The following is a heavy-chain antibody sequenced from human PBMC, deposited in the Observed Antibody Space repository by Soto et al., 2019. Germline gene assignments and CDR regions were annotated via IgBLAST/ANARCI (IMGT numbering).Heavy chain of an antibody. D-gene: IGHD2-15*01. J-gene: IGHJ6*02. CDR1: GFSLSTSGVG. CDR2: IYWDDNK. V-gene: IGHV2-5*02. Sequence: QITLKESGPTLVKPTQTLTLTCTFSGFSLSTSGVGVAWIRQPPGKALEWLALIYWDDNKRYRPSLESRLTITKDTSKNKVGLTITNMDSVDTATYYCAYLTCSGGSCYWFSFSGMDVWGQGTTVTVSS. CDR3: AYLTCSGGSCYWFSFSGMDV.